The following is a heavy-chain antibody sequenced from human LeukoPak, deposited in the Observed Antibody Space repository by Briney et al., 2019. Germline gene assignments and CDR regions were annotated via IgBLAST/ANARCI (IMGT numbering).Heavy chain of an antibody. CDR1: GFTFSSYA. V-gene: IGHV3-23*01. CDR3: AKGYCSSTNCKESFFDY. Sequence: PGGSLRLSCAASGFTFSSYAMNWVRQAPGKGLEWVSTISASGGSTYHFVKGRFTISRDNSKNTLYLQMNSLRAEDTAVYYCAKGYCSSTNCKESFFDYWGQGTLVTVSS. J-gene: IGHJ4*02. D-gene: IGHD2-2*01. CDR2: ISASGGST.